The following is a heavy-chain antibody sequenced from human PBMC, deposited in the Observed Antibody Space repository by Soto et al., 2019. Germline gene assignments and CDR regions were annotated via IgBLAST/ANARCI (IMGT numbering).Heavy chain of an antibody. V-gene: IGHV3-48*01. D-gene: IGHD3-16*02. CDR1: GFTFSSYS. Sequence: EVQLVESGGGLVQPGGSLRLSCAASGFTFSSYSMNWVRQAPGKGLEWVSYISSSSSTIYYAYSVKGRFTISRDNAKNSLYLQMDSLRAVDTAVYYCARSEDPNYDYIWESYPSLCFDYWGQGTLVTVSS. CDR3: ARSEDPNYDYIWESYPSLCFDY. CDR2: ISSSSSTI. J-gene: IGHJ4*02.